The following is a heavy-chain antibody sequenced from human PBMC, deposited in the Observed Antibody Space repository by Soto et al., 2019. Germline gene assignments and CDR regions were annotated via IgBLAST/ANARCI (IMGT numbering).Heavy chain of an antibody. CDR2: ISYDGSNK. Sequence: GGSPRLCCAASGFTVSSYAMHWVRQAPGKGLEWVAVISYDGSNKCYADSVKGRFTISRDNSKNTLYLQMNSLRAEDTAVYYCARDVYDTYGMDVWGQGTTVTVSS. CDR3: ARDVYDTYGMDV. D-gene: IGHD3-9*01. CDR1: GFTVSSYA. V-gene: IGHV3-30-3*01. J-gene: IGHJ6*02.